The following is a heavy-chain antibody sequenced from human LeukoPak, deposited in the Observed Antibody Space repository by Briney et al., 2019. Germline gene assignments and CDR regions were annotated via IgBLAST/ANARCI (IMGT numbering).Heavy chain of an antibody. D-gene: IGHD3-10*01. CDR3: ARVPLPRLLWFGELGRDY. CDR1: GYTFTSYG. CDR2: ISAYNGNT. V-gene: IGHV1-18*01. Sequence: ASVKVSCKASGYTFTSYGISWVRQAPGQGLEWMGWISAYNGNTNYAQKLQGRVTMTTDTSTSTAYMELRSLRSDDTAVYYCARVPLPRLLWFGELGRDYWGQGTLVTVSS. J-gene: IGHJ4*02.